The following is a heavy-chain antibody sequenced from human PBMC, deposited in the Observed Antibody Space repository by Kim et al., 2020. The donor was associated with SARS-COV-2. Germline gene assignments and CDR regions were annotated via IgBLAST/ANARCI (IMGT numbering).Heavy chain of an antibody. D-gene: IGHD3-22*01. CDR1: GGSISSGGYS. J-gene: IGHJ3*02. Sequence: SETLSLTCAVSGGSISSGGYSWSWIRQPPGKGLEWIGYIYHSGSTYYNPSLKSRVTISVDRSKNQFSLKLRSVTAADTAVYYCARYYYDSSGYYPDDAFDIWGQGTMVTVSS. V-gene: IGHV4-30-2*01. CDR2: IYHSGST. CDR3: ARYYYDSSGYYPDDAFDI.